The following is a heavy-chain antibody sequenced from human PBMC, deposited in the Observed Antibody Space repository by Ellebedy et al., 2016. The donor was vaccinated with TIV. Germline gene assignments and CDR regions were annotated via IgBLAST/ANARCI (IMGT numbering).Heavy chain of an antibody. CDR3: ARASAGLDY. Sequence: PGGSLRLSCAASGFTFSSHDLHWVRQATGKGLEWVSAMGTAGDTSYSGSVKGRFTISRENGKNSLYLQMNSLRAEDTAVYYCARASAGLDYWGQGTLVTVSS. V-gene: IGHV3-13*01. CDR2: MGTAGDT. CDR1: GFTFSSHD. D-gene: IGHD6-13*01. J-gene: IGHJ4*02.